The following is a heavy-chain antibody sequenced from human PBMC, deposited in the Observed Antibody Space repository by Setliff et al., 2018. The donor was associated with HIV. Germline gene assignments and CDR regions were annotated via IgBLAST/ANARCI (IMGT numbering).Heavy chain of an antibody. J-gene: IGHJ3*02. Sequence: GGSLRLSCGASGFTFSTHAMHWVRQAPGKALEWVAYIWYDGSNKYYADSVKGRFAISRDNSKNTLYLQMDSLRAEDTALYYCTSDPPARTHKDAFDIWGQGTMVTVSS. V-gene: IGHV3-33*01. CDR2: IWYDGSNK. CDR3: TSDPPARTHKDAFDI. CDR1: GFTFSTHA.